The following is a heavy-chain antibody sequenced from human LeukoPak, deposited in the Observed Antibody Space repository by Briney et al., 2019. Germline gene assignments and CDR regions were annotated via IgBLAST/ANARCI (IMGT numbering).Heavy chain of an antibody. V-gene: IGHV3-23*01. CDR3: ARSYGSGTYYFEY. D-gene: IGHD3-10*01. J-gene: IGHJ4*02. CDR2: ISGSGGST. Sequence: GGSLRLSCAASGXTLSSYWMSWVRQAPGKGLEWVLGISGSGGSTYVADSVQGRFTISRDNSIETLYLQMDSLRAEDTAVYYCARSYGSGTYYFEYWGQGTLVTVSS. CDR1: GXTLSSYW.